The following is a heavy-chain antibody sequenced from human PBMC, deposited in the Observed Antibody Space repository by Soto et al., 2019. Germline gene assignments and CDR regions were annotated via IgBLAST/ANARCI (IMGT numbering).Heavy chain of an antibody. CDR2: MNPNTGNS. CDR1: GYTFTSYD. Sequence: ASVKVSCKASGYTFTSYDIYWVRQATGQGLEWMGWMNPNTGNSGYAQKFQGRVTMTSDTSRSTAHMELSSLRSEDTAVYYCATRAETNCWNGFGAGKYYFDFWGQGTLVTVSS. V-gene: IGHV1-8*01. D-gene: IGHD1-1*01. J-gene: IGHJ4*02. CDR3: ATRAETNCWNGFGAGKYYFDF.